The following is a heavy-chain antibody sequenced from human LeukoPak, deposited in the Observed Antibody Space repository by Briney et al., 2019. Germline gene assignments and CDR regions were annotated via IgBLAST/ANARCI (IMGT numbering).Heavy chain of an antibody. V-gene: IGHV1-2*02. CDR2: INPNSGGT. CDR3: ARDQGSCSGGSCLYYFDY. Sequence: ASVKVSCKASGYTFTGYYMHWVRQAPGQGLEWMGWINPNSGGTNYAQKFQGRVTMTRDTSISTAYMELSRLRSDDTAVYYCARDQGSCSGGSCLYYFDYWGQGTLVTVSP. D-gene: IGHD2-15*01. CDR1: GYTFTGYY. J-gene: IGHJ4*02.